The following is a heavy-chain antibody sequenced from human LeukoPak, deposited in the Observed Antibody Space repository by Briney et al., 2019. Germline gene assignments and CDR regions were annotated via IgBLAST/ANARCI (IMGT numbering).Heavy chain of an antibody. CDR2: IYYSGST. J-gene: IGHJ6*03. D-gene: IGHD2-2*01. V-gene: IGHV4-39*01. CDR3: AVVPAATSPRRGYYYYYMDV. Sequence: SETLSLTCTVAGGSISSSSYYWGWIRQPPGKGLEWIGSIYYSGSTYYNPSLKSRVTISVDTSKNQFSLKLSSVTAADTAVYYCAVVPAATSPRRGYYYYYMDVWGKGTTVTVSS. CDR1: GGSISSSSYY.